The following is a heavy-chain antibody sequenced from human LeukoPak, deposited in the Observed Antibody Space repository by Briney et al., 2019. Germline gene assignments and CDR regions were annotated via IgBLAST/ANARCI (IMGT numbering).Heavy chain of an antibody. D-gene: IGHD3-22*01. V-gene: IGHV3-7*01. J-gene: IGHJ4*02. CDR3: ARDAYYYDSSGYDYFDY. CDR2: IKQDGSEK. CDR1: GFTFSSYW. Sequence: GGSLRLSCAASGFTFSSYWMSWVRQAPGKGLEWVANIKQDGSEKYYVDSVKGRFIISRDNAKNSLYLQMNSLRAEDTAVYYCARDAYYYDSSGYDYFDYWGQGTLVTVSS.